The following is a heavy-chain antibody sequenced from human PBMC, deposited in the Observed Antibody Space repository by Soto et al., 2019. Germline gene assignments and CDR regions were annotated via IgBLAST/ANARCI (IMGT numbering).Heavy chain of an antibody. V-gene: IGHV1-18*04. J-gene: IGHJ4*02. Sequence: QVHLVQSGGEVKKPGASVKVSCKASGYTFNRHGITWVRQAPGQGLEWMGWISGYNGDINYEQKFQGRVTLSSDTLTSTVYLELKSLRFDDTAVYYCAIVRRVGAREIDFWCQGTLVTVSS. CDR3: AIVRRVGAREIDF. CDR2: ISGYNGDI. D-gene: IGHD1-26*01. CDR1: GYTFNRHG.